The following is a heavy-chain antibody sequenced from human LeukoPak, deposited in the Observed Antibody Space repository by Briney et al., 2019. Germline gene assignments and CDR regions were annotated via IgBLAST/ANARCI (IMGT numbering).Heavy chain of an antibody. V-gene: IGHV3-21*01. D-gene: IGHD5-12*01. CDR2: ISSSSYI. CDR3: ARDLIIVATPFDP. J-gene: IGHJ5*02. CDR1: GFTFSSYS. Sequence: PGGSLRLSCAASGFTFSSYSMNWVRQAPGKGLEWVSSISSSSYIYYADSVKGRFTISRDNAKNSLYLQMNSLRAEDTAVYYCARDLIIVATPFDPWGQGTLVTVSS.